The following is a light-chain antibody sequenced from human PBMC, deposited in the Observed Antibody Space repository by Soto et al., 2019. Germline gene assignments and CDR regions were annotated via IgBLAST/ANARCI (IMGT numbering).Light chain of an antibody. CDR2: EVN. Sequence: QPVLTQPPSASGSPGQSVTISCTGTSSDVGGYNSVSWYQQHPGRAPKLLIYEVNKRPSGVPDRFSASKSDNTASLTVSGLQAEDEADYYCTSYAGSRNLVFGGGTKVTVL. CDR3: TSYAGSRNLV. CDR1: SSDVGGYNS. V-gene: IGLV2-8*01. J-gene: IGLJ3*02.